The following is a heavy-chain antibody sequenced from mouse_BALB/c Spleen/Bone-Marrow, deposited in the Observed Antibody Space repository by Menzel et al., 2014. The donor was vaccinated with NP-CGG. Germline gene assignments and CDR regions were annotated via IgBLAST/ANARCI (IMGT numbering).Heavy chain of an antibody. Sequence: VQLQQSGAGLARPGASVKLSCKASGYTFTDYYMYWVKQRTGQGLEWIGAIYPAGSNTHYNANFKGKATLTADKSSSRAYMQLNTLSSEDWADYFYASGSARFVYCRQGTLVTDTA. CDR3: ASGSARFVY. J-gene: IGHJ3*01. CDR1: GYTFTDYY. V-gene: IGHV1-77*01. D-gene: IGHD3-1*01. CDR2: IYPAGSNT.